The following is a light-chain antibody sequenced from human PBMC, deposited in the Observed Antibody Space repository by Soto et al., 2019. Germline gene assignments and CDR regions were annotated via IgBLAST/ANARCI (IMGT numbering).Light chain of an antibody. J-gene: IGLJ2*01. V-gene: IGLV1-40*01. Sequence: QSVLTQPHSVSGAPGQRVTISCTGSSSNIGAGYDVHWYQQPPGTAPKLLIYGNSNRPSGFPDRFSGSKSGTSASLAITGLQAEDEADYYCQSYDTRLSGYVVFGGGTKLTVL. CDR1: SSNIGAGYD. CDR2: GNS. CDR3: QSYDTRLSGYVV.